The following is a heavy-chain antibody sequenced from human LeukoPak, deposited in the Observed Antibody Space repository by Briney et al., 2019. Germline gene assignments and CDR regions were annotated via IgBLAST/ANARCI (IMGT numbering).Heavy chain of an antibody. V-gene: IGHV3-21*01. J-gene: IGHJ4*02. CDR3: ATSPVYSYGHPYYFDY. Sequence: GGSLRLSCAGSGFTFSGYSMNWVRQAPGKGLEWVSCISSSSSYIYYADSVKGRFTISRDNAKNSLYLQMNSLRAEDTAVYYCATSPVYSYGHPYYFDYWGQGTLVTVSS. CDR1: GFTFSGYS. CDR2: ISSSSSYI. D-gene: IGHD5-18*01.